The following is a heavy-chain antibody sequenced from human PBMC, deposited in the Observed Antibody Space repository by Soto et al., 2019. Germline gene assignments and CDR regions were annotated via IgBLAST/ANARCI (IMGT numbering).Heavy chain of an antibody. CDR3: ARAATIFGVVTLTP. CDR2: IWYDGSNK. Sequence: GGSLRLSCAASGFTFSSYGMHWVRQAPGKGLEWVAVIWYDGSNKYYADSVKGRFTISRDNSKNTLYLQMNSLRAEDTAVYYCARAATIFGVVTLTPWGQGTLVTVSS. V-gene: IGHV3-33*01. CDR1: GFTFSSYG. J-gene: IGHJ5*02. D-gene: IGHD3-3*01.